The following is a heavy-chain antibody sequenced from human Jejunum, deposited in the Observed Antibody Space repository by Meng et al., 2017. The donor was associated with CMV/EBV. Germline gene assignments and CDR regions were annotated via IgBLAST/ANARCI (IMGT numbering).Heavy chain of an antibody. V-gene: IGHV1-2*02. CDR2: INPNTGGT. J-gene: IGHJ4*02. CDR3: AKDGGSYLDYYFDY. D-gene: IGHD1-26*01. Sequence: TFPHYYMHWVRQAPGPGLEWMGWINPNTGGTNYAQKFQGRVTMTRDTSTNTAYMELTRLRSDDTALYYCAKDGGSYLDYYFDYWGQGTLVTVSS. CDR1: TFPHYY.